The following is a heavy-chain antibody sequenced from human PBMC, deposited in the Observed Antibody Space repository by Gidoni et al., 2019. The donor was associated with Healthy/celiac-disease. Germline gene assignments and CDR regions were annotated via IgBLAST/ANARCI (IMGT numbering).Heavy chain of an antibody. V-gene: IGHV3-48*03. CDR3: ARGDYYDFSGYDY. CDR2: ISSSGSTI. J-gene: IGHJ4*02. D-gene: IGHD3-22*01. Sequence: EVQLVESGGGLVQPGGSLRLSCAASGFTFSSYEMNWVRQAPGKGLEWVSYISSSGSTIYYADSVKGRFTISRDNAKNSLYLQMNSLRAEDTAVYYCARGDYYDFSGYDYWGQGTLVTVSS. CDR1: GFTFSSYE.